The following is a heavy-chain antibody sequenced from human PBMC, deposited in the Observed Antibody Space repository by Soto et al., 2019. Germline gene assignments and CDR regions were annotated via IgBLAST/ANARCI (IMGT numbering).Heavy chain of an antibody. D-gene: IGHD1-26*01. CDR1: GGSIRGSDYY. CDR3: TSDTAAGSGSYFNWFDP. Sequence: SETLSLTCTVSGGSIRGSDYYWSWIRQPPGKGLEWIGNIHYSGSTHYTPSLQSRVTISVDTSKNQFSLKLSSVTAADTAGYYCTSDTAAGSGSYFNWFDPWGQGILVTVS. V-gene: IGHV4-30-4*02. J-gene: IGHJ5*02. CDR2: IHYSGST.